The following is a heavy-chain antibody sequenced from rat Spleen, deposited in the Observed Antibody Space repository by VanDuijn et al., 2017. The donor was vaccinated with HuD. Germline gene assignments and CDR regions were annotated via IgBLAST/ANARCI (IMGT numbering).Heavy chain of an antibody. D-gene: IGHD1-10*01. Sequence: EVQLVESGGGLVRPGRSLKISCAASGLTYSNYVMAWVRQAPTKGLEWVATIRTGGGDTYYRDSVRGRFTISRNNAKNTLFLQMDSLRSEDTATYYCVKDRGEYNNLFDYWGQGVMVTVSS. V-gene: IGHV5S13*01. CDR1: GLTYSNYV. J-gene: IGHJ2*01. CDR3: VKDRGEYNNLFDY. CDR2: IRTGGGDT.